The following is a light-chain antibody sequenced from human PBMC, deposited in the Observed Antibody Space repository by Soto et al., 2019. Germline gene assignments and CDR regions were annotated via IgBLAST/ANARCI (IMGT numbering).Light chain of an antibody. V-gene: IGKV3-15*01. CDR3: QQYNKWPPKFT. Sequence: EIVMTQSPATLSVSPGERVSLSCRASQSVYSNLAWYQQKPGQAPRLLIYGASTRATGIPARFSGSRSGTDFNHAISSLQSEDFAVYYCQQYNKWPPKFTFGQGTKLEIK. CDR1: QSVYSN. J-gene: IGKJ2*01. CDR2: GAS.